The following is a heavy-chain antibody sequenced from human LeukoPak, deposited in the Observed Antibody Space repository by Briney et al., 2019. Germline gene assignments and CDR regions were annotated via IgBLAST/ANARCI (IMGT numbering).Heavy chain of an antibody. J-gene: IGHJ3*02. CDR2: IYYSGSI. V-gene: IGHV4-39*07. D-gene: IGHD4-17*01. CDR3: AKTVTVTTSAFDI. Sequence: PSETLSLTCTVAGGSISSSSYYWGWIRQPAGKGLEWIGSIYYSGSIYYNPSSKSRFTISLDTSKNQFSLKLSSVTAADTAVYYCAKTVTVTTSAFDIWGQGTMVTVSS. CDR1: GGSISSSSYY.